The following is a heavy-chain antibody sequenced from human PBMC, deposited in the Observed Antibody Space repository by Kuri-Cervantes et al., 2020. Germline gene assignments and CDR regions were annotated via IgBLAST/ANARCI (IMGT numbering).Heavy chain of an antibody. Sequence: GESLKISCAASGFTFSSYAMHWVRQAPGKGLEWVAVIPYDGSNKYYADSVKGRFTISRDNAKNSLYLQMNSLRAEDTAVYYCAREPQSPYRYDFWSGYYYYYYGMDVWGQGTTVTVSS. J-gene: IGHJ6*02. V-gene: IGHV3-30-3*01. CDR3: AREPQSPYRYDFWSGYYYYYYGMDV. CDR2: IPYDGSNK. D-gene: IGHD3-3*01. CDR1: GFTFSSYA.